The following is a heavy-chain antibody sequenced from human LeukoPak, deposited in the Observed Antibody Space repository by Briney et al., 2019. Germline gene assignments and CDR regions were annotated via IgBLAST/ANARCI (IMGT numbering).Heavy chain of an antibody. CDR1: GFTFSSYS. CDR2: ISSSSSYI. D-gene: IGHD2-2*01. CDR3: ARGYCSSTSCYFLRLTSWFDP. V-gene: IGHV3-21*01. Sequence: GGSLRLSCAASGFTFSSYSMNWVRQAPGKGLEWVSSISSSSSYIYYADSVKGRFTISRDNAKNSLYLQMNSLRAEDTAVYHCARGYCSSTSCYFLRLTSWFDPWGQGTLVTVSS. J-gene: IGHJ5*02.